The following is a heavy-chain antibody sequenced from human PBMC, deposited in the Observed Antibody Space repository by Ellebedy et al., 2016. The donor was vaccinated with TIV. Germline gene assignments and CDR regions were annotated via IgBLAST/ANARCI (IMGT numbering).Heavy chain of an antibody. CDR3: ARHQVPMVRYYGLDV. CDR2: IYNNEIT. CDR1: GFTFSSHA. Sequence: ESLKISCAASGFTFSSHAMSWIRQPPGKGLEWIGHIYNNEITNYNPSHESRVSMSMDTAKNQLSLRLDSVTAADTAVYYCARHQVPMVRYYGLDVWGQGITVTVSS. D-gene: IGHD2-8*02. V-gene: IGHV4-59*11. J-gene: IGHJ6*02.